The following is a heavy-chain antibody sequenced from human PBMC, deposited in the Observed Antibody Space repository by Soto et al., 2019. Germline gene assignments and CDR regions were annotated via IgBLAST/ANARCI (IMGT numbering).Heavy chain of an antibody. CDR3: AKVVAVADY. CDR1: GFTFSSYA. J-gene: IGHJ4*02. V-gene: IGHV3-23*01. Sequence: GGSLRLSCAASGFTFSSYAMSWVRQSPGKGREWVSATSGSGGSTYYADSVKGRFTISRDKSKTTLDLQRNSLRAEDTGLYYGAKVVAVADYWGQGTLVTVSS. D-gene: IGHD6-19*01. CDR2: TSGSGGST.